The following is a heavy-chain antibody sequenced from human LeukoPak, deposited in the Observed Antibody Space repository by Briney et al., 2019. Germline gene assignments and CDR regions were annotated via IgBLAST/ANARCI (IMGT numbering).Heavy chain of an antibody. D-gene: IGHD3-22*01. CDR1: GGTFSSYA. CDR2: IIPIFGTA. V-gene: IGHV1-69*13. J-gene: IGHJ4*02. Sequence: SVKVSCKASGGTFSSYAISWVRQAPGQGLEWMGGIIPIFGTANYAQKFQGRVTITADESTSTAYMELSSLRSEDTAVYYCARRGSSDSSGYWDDDYFDCWGQGTLVTVSS. CDR3: ARRGSSDSSGYWDDDYFDC.